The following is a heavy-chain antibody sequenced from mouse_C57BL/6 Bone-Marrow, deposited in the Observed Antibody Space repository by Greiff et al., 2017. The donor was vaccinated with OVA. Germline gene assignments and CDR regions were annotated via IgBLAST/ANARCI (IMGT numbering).Heavy chain of an antibody. D-gene: IGHD1-1*01. CDR3: ARHGDYGRGYFDV. Sequence: EVQLQESGGGLVQPGGSLKLSCAASGFTFSDYGMAWVRQAPRKGPEWVAFISNLAYSIYYADTVTGRFTISRENAKNTLYLEMSSLRSEDTAMYYCARHGDYGRGYFDVWGTGTTVTVSS. V-gene: IGHV5-15*01. J-gene: IGHJ1*03. CDR2: ISNLAYSI. CDR1: GFTFSDYG.